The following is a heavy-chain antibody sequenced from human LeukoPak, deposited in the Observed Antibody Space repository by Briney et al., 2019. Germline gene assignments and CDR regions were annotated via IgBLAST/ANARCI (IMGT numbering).Heavy chain of an antibody. V-gene: IGHV4-34*01. CDR2: INHSGST. J-gene: IGHJ5*02. CDR3: ARGRDCSSTSCRRMYNWFDP. CDR1: GGSFSGYY. Sequence: SETLSLTCAVYGGSFSGYYWSWIRQPPGKGLEWIGEINHSGSTNYNPSLKSRVTISVDTSKNQFSLKLSSVTAADTAVYYCARGRDCSSTSCRRMYNWFDPWGQGTLVTVSS. D-gene: IGHD2-2*01.